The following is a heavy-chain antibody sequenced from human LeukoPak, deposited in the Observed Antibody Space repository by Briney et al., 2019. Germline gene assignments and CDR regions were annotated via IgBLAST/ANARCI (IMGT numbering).Heavy chain of an antibody. D-gene: IGHD3-9*01. V-gene: IGHV4-31*03. CDR1: GGSISSGGYY. Sequence: SETLSLTCTVSGGSISSGGYYWSWTRQHPGKGLEWIGYIYYSGSTYYNPSLKSRVTISVDTSKNQFSLKLSSVTAADTAVYYCARTGKGGYYYYGMDVWGQGTTVTVSS. J-gene: IGHJ6*02. CDR2: IYYSGST. CDR3: ARTGKGGYYYYGMDV.